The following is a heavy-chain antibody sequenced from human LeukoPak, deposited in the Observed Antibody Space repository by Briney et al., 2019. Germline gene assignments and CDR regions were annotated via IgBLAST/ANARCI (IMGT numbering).Heavy chain of an antibody. J-gene: IGHJ4*02. CDR1: GFSFGDYA. CDR3: ARARVPGELNY. CDR2: ISGVSGSTT. D-gene: IGHD3-10*01. Sequence: GGSLRLSCAASGFSFGDYAMRWVRQAPGKGLEWVSAISGVSGSTTIYAASVKGRFTVSRDNAKNSLYLQMNSLRAEDTAVYYCARARVPGELNYWGQGTLVTVSS. V-gene: IGHV3-23*01.